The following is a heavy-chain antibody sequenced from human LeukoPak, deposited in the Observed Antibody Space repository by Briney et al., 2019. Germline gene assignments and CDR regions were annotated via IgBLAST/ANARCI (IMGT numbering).Heavy chain of an antibody. J-gene: IGHJ4*02. V-gene: IGHV3-53*01. Sequence: GGSLRLSCAVSGFTVSSNSMTWVRQAPGKGLEWVSVIYSGDRTYYADSVKGRFTISRDNSKNTLYLQMNSLRAEDTAVYYCAIGGSRIVVVRTYYSDYWGQGTLVTVSS. CDR3: AIGGSRIVVVRTYYSDY. CDR1: GFTVSSNS. CDR2: IYSGDRT. D-gene: IGHD3-22*01.